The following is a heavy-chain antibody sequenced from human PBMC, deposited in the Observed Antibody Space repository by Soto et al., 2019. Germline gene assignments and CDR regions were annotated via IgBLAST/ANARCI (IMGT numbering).Heavy chain of an antibody. J-gene: IGHJ4*02. CDR2: IYYSGST. D-gene: IGHD3-9*01. Sequence: PSETLSLTCTVSGGSISSGDYYWSWIRQPPGKGLEWIGYIYYSGSTYYNPSLKSRVTISVDTSKNQFSLKLSSVTAADTAVYYCARFYFDWPPDGYWGQGTLVTVSS. CDR3: ARFYFDWPPDGY. CDR1: GGSISSGDYY. V-gene: IGHV4-30-4*01.